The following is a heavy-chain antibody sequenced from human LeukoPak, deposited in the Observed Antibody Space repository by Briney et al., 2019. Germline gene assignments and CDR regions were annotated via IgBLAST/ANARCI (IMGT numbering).Heavy chain of an antibody. J-gene: IGHJ6*03. Sequence: ASVKVSCKASGYTFTSYYMHWVRQAPGQGLEWMGIINPSGGSTSYAQKFQGRVTMTRDTSTSTVYMELSSLRSEDTAVYYCARGIVDTAMVTKLDYYYYYMDVWGKGTTVTVSS. V-gene: IGHV1-46*01. CDR2: INPSGGST. D-gene: IGHD5-18*01. CDR1: GYTFTSYY. CDR3: ARGIVDTAMVTKLDYYYYYMDV.